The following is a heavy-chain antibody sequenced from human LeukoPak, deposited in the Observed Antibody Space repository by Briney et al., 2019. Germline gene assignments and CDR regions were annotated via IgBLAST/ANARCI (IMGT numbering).Heavy chain of an antibody. CDR1: VNSISSYL. CDR3: ARHYYSSGSLKIFDY. D-gene: IGHD3-10*01. CDR2: IYNSENT. J-gene: IGHJ4*01. Sequence: SETLSHTCTVSVNSISSYLWGSIPQSPGKAVELIGYIYNSENTNYNPSLQSRLTISVDTPKNQFSLELSSVTSVRTALYFWARHYYSSGSLKIFDYWGHGTLVTVS. V-gene: IGHV4-59*08.